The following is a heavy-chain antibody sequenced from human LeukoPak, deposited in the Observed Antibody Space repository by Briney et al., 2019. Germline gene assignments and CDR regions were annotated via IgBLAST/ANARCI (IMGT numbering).Heavy chain of an antibody. J-gene: IGHJ6*01. Sequence: PGGSLRLSCAASGFTFSGFAMSWVRRTPGKGLEWVSGISGSGDNTLYADSVEGRFTISRDNYKNTLYLEMNSLRAEDTAIYYCAKMKGHPLPKYYMDVWGQGTTVTVSS. V-gene: IGHV3-23*01. CDR3: AKMKGHPLPKYYMDV. CDR2: ISGSGDNT. CDR1: GFTFSGFA. D-gene: IGHD1-26*01.